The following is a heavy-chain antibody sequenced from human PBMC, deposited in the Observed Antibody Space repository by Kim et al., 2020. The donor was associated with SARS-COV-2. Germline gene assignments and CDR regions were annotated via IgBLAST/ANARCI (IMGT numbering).Heavy chain of an antibody. V-gene: IGHV1-69*01. CDR3: ARGSSSGWYGVFDY. J-gene: IGHJ4*02. Sequence: AQKFQDRVTMPADESTSTAYMELSSLRSEDTAVYYCARGSSSGWYGVFDYWGQGTLVTVSS. D-gene: IGHD6-19*01.